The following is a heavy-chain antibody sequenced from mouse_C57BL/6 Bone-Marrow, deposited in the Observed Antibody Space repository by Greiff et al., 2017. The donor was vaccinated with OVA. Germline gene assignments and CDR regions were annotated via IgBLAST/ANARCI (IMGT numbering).Heavy chain of an antibody. D-gene: IGHD2-1*01. CDR2: FTMYSDAT. J-gene: IGHJ3*01. Sequence: LQQSGAELVRPGSSVKLSCKDSYFAFMASAMHWVKQRPGHGLEWIGSFTMYSDATEYSEHFKGKATLTSNTSSRTAYIELSSLTSEDSAVYYCASGNYFAYWGQGTLVTVSA. CDR3: ASGNYFAY. V-gene: IGHV1-49*01. CDR1: YFAFMASA.